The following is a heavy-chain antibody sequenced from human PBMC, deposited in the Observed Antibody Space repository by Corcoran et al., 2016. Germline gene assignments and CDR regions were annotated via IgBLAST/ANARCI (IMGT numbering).Heavy chain of an antibody. CDR3: TTDLFTIFGVVLDY. J-gene: IGHJ4*02. Sequence: EVQLVESGGGLVKPGGSLRLSCAASGFTFSNAWMSWVRQAPGKGLEWVGRIKSKTDGGTTDYAAPVKGRFTISRDDSKTTLYLQMNSLKTEDTAVYYCTTDLFTIFGVVLDYWGQGTLVTVSS. V-gene: IGHV3-15*01. D-gene: IGHD3-3*01. CDR1: GFTFSNAW. CDR2: IKSKTDGGTT.